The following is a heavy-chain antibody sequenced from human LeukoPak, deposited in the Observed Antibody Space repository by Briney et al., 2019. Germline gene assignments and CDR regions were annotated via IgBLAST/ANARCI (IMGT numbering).Heavy chain of an antibody. CDR3: AVLVGATNFDY. Sequence: GGSLRLSCAASGFTFSSYAMSWVRQAPGKGLEWVSAISGSGGSTYYADSVKGRFTISRDNSKNTLYLRMNSLRAEDTAVYYCAVLVGATNFDYWGQGTLVTVSS. J-gene: IGHJ4*02. V-gene: IGHV3-23*01. CDR1: GFTFSSYA. D-gene: IGHD1-26*01. CDR2: ISGSGGST.